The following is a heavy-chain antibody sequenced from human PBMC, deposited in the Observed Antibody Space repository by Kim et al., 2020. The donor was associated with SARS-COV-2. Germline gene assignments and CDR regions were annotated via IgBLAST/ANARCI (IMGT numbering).Heavy chain of an antibody. CDR3: ARHLGDYLSPMTS. Sequence: TPSLKRRVTISVDTSKNQFSLKRSSGTAADTAVYYCARHLGDYLSPMTSWGQGTLVTVSS. V-gene: IGHV4-39*01. D-gene: IGHD4-17*01. J-gene: IGHJ4*02.